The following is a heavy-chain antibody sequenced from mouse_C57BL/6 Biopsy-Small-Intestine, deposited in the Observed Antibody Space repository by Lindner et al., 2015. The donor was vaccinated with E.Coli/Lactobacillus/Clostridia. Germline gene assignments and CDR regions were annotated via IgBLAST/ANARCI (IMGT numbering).Heavy chain of an antibody. Sequence: SVKVSCKTSGYTFTGHAIHWARQAPGQGLEWMGIINTSGGSTSYAQKFQGRLTVTTDTSTTTVYMELSSVTSDDTAVYFCTRDGYDYWGQGTLVTVSS. CDR3: TRDGYDY. CDR2: INTSGGST. J-gene: IGHJ4*01. V-gene: IGHV1S12*01. D-gene: IGHD1-2*01. CDR1: GYTFTGHA.